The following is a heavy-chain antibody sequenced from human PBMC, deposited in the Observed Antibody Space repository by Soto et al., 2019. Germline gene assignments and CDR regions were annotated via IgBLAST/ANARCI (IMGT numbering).Heavy chain of an antibody. Sequence: SETLSLTCAVYGGSFSGYSWSWIRQPPGKGLEWIGEINHSGSTNYNPSLKSRVTISVDTSKNQFSLKLSSVTAADTAVYYCARGVPYYYGSGSSGWFDPWGQGTLVTVS. V-gene: IGHV4-34*01. CDR2: INHSGST. CDR1: GGSFSGYS. D-gene: IGHD3-10*01. J-gene: IGHJ5*02. CDR3: ARGVPYYYGSGSSGWFDP.